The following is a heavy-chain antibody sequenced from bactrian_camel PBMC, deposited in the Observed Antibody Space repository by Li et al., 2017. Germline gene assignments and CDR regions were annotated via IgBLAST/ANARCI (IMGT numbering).Heavy chain of an antibody. CDR2: IPTRGSVT. CDR1: GFTVVSYA. D-gene: IGHD5*01. V-gene: IGHV3S40*01. J-gene: IGHJ4*01. Sequence: VQLVESGGGLVQPGGSLRLSCAASGFTVVSYAMSWVRQTPGKGLEWVSTIPTRGSVTYYADSVKGRFNISRDNAKNTVYLQMNSLKPEDTAVYYCAAEILLDSGRTHCYWGQGRGTQVTVS.